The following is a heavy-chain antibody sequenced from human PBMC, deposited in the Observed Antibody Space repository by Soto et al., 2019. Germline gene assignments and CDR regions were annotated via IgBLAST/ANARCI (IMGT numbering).Heavy chain of an antibody. CDR2: IYHSGST. Sequence: PSETLSLTCAVSGYSISSGYYWGWIRQPPGKGLEWIGTIYHSGSTYYNPSLKSRVTISVDTSKNQFSLKLSSVTAADTAVFYCERGLSAGTFDYWGQGNLVTVSS. V-gene: IGHV4-38-2*01. D-gene: IGHD6-13*01. CDR3: ERGLSAGTFDY. J-gene: IGHJ4*02. CDR1: GYSISSGYY.